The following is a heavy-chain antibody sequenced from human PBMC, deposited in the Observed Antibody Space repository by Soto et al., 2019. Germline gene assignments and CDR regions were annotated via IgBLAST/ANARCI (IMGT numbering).Heavy chain of an antibody. CDR1: GDSITSVNYY. J-gene: IGHJ4*02. Sequence: QLQLQESGPGLVKPSETLSLTCSVSGDSITSVNYYWGWFRQPPGKGLEWIGSIYYRGNTYYNPSLKTRVTISLDKSKSQFSLKLNSVTAADSAVYFCARLEGLATISYYFDYWGQGTLVTVSS. V-gene: IGHV4-39*01. CDR3: ARLEGLATISYYFDY. D-gene: IGHD3-9*01. CDR2: IYYRGNT.